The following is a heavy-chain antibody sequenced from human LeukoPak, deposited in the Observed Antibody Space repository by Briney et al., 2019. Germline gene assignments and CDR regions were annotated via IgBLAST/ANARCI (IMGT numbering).Heavy chain of an antibody. V-gene: IGHV1-46*01. Sequence: GASVKVSCKASGYTFTSYYMHWVRQAPGQGLEWMGIINPSGGSTSYAQKFQGRVTMTRDTSTSTVYMELSSLRSEDTAVYYCARDGSYGDYRRYFQHWGQGTLVTVSS. D-gene: IGHD4-17*01. J-gene: IGHJ1*01. CDR2: INPSGGST. CDR1: GYTFTSYY. CDR3: ARDGSYGDYRRYFQH.